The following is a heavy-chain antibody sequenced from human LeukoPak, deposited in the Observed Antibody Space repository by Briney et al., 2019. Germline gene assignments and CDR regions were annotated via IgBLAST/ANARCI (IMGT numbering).Heavy chain of an antibody. J-gene: IGHJ4*02. D-gene: IGHD3-10*01. CDR1: GYTFTGYY. CDR2: INAGNGNT. Sequence: GASVKVSCKASGYTFTGYYMHWVRQAPGQRLEWMGWINAGNGNTKYSQKFQGRVTITRDTSASTAYMELSSLRSEDTAVYYCARDVREFGFGELSDYWGQGTLVTVSS. V-gene: IGHV1-3*01. CDR3: ARDVREFGFGELSDY.